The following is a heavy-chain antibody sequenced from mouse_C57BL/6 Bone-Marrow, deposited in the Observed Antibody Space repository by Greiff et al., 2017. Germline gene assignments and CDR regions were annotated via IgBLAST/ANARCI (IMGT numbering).Heavy chain of an antibody. J-gene: IGHJ1*03. CDR1: GYTFTNYW. CDR2: IYPGGGYT. V-gene: IGHV1-63*01. Sequence: VQLVESGAELVRPGTSVKMSCKASGYTFTNYWIGWAKQRPGHGLEWIGDIYPGGGYTNYNEKFKGKAALTADKSSSTAYMQYSSLTSEDSAIYYCSRYRGYWYFDVWGTGTTVTVSS. CDR3: SRYRGYWYFDV.